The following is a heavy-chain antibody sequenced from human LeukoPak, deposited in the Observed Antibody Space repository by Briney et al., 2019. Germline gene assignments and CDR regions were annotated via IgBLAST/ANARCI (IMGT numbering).Heavy chain of an antibody. CDR2: ISGSGGST. V-gene: IGHV3-23*01. J-gene: IGHJ4*02. D-gene: IGHD3-10*01. CDR1: GFNFSSYA. Sequence: GGSLRLSCAAPGFNFSSYAMSWVRQAPGKGLEWVSAISGSGGSTYYADSVKGRFTISTDNSQNTLYLQMNRLGAEYTAVYYGAKELPYYYGSGSYYMFGYYFDYWGQGTLVTVSS. CDR3: AKELPYYYGSGSYYMFGYYFDY.